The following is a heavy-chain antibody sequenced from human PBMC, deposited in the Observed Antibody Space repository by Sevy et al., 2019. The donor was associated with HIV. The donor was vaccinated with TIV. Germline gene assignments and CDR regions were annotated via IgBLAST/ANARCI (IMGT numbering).Heavy chain of an antibody. V-gene: IGHV3-23*01. J-gene: IGHJ4*02. CDR3: AKDPVVLWFGESPLPSDY. D-gene: IGHD3-10*01. Sequence: GGSLRLSCAASGFTFSSYAMSWVRQAPGKGLEWASAISGSGGSTYYADSVKGRFTISRDNSKNTLYLQMNSLRAEDTAVYYCAKDPVVLWFGESPLPSDYWGQGTLVTVSS. CDR1: GFTFSSYA. CDR2: ISGSGGST.